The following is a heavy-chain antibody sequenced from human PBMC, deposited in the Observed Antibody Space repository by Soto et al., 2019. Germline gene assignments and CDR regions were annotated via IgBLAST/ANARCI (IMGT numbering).Heavy chain of an antibody. Sequence: QVQLQESGPGLVKPSQTLSLTGTVSGGSISSGDYYWSWIRQPPGKGLEWIGSIYYSGSTYYNPSLRSRVTIPVDTSKNQCSLKLSSLTAAATAVYYCARVRPAYFDLWGRGTLVTVSS. D-gene: IGHD2-2*01. J-gene: IGHJ2*01. CDR1: GGSISSGDYY. V-gene: IGHV4-30-4*01. CDR3: ARVRPAYFDL. CDR2: IYYSGST.